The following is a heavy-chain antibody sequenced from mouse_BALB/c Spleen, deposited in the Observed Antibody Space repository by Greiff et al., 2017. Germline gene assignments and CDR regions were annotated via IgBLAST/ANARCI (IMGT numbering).Heavy chain of an antibody. CDR1: GYTFTSYW. CDR3: ASYYGSSYYAMDY. D-gene: IGHD1-1*01. J-gene: IGHJ4*01. V-gene: IGHV1-87*01. Sequence: VKLQESGAELARPGASVKLSCKASGYTFTSYWMQWVKQRPGQGLEWIGAIYPGDGDTRYTQKFKGKATLTADKSSSTAYMQLSSLASEDSAVYYCASYYGSSYYAMDYWGQGTSVTVSS. CDR2: IYPGDGDT.